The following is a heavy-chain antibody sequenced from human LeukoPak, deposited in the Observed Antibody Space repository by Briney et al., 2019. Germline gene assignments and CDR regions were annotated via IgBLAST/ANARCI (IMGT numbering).Heavy chain of an antibody. Sequence: GGSLRLSCAASGFSLSDHFVDWVRQAPGKGLEWVGRSRNKARTYTTEYAASVKGRFTISRDDSQNSLYLQMNSLKTEDTAVYYCTRALDISGYFYPFDYWGQGTLVTVSS. CDR2: SRNKARTYTT. V-gene: IGHV3-72*01. D-gene: IGHD3-22*01. CDR3: TRALDISGYFYPFDY. J-gene: IGHJ4*02. CDR1: GFSLSDHF.